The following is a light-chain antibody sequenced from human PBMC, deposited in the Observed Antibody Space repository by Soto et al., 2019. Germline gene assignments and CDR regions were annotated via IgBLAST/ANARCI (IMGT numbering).Light chain of an antibody. CDR3: QQSYSTPWT. CDR2: AAS. J-gene: IGKJ1*01. Sequence: DIQMTQSPSSLSASVRDRLTITCRASQSISTHLNWYQQKPGKAPNLLIYAASNLQSGVPSRFSGSGSGTDFTLTISSLQPEDFATYYCQQSYSTPWTFGQGTTVEIK. CDR1: QSISTH. V-gene: IGKV1-39*01.